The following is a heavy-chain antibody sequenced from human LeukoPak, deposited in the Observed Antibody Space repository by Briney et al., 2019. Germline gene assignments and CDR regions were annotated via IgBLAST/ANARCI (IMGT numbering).Heavy chain of an antibody. D-gene: IGHD3-3*01. CDR3: ARDGYYDFWSGYYSHYYYYMDV. V-gene: IGHV3-11*04. J-gene: IGHJ6*03. Sequence: PGGSLRLSCAASGFTFSDYYMSWIRQAPGKGLEWVSYISSSGSTIYYADSVKGRFTISRDNAKNSLYLQMNSLRAEDTAVYYCARDGYYDFWSGYYSHYYYYMDVRGKGTTVTVSS. CDR2: ISSSGSTI. CDR1: GFTFSDYY.